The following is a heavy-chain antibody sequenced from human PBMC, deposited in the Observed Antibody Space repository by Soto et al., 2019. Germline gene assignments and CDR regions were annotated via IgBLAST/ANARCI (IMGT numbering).Heavy chain of an antibody. D-gene: IGHD3-10*01. Sequence: QVQLQQWGAGLLKPSETLSLTCAVSGESFSDYCWSWIRQPPGKGLEWIGEIDQTGRTNYNPSLKSRVIMSVDTSKNQFSLNLSSVTAADTAMYYCARGVGSGRDYGLDVWGQGTTVTVS. CDR1: GESFSDYC. CDR3: ARGVGSGRDYGLDV. J-gene: IGHJ6*02. V-gene: IGHV4-34*01. CDR2: IDQTGRT.